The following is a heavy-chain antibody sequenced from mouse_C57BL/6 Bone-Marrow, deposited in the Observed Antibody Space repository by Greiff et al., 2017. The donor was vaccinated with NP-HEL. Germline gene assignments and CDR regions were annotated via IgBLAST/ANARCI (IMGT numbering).Heavy chain of an antibody. CDR3: AKKINGYFWYFDV. J-gene: IGHJ1*03. CDR2: ISSGSSTI. CDR1: GFTFSDYG. Sequence: EVNLVESGGGLVKPGGSLKLSCAASGFTFSDYGMHWVRQAPEKGLEWVAYISSGSSTIYYADTVKGRFTISRDNAKNTLFLQMTSLRSEDTAMYYCAKKINGYFWYFDVWGTGTTVTVSS. V-gene: IGHV5-17*01. D-gene: IGHD2-3*01.